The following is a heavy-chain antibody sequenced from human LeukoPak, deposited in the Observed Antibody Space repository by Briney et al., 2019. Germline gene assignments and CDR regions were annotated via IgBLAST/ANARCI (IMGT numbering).Heavy chain of an antibody. J-gene: IGHJ5*02. CDR3: ATDGAGFDA. CDR2: INIGGTNT. CDR1: GFTFNDYY. Sequence: PGGSLRLSCAASGFTFNDYYMSWIRQAPGKGLEWLSYINIGGTNTHYADSVKGRFTISRDNAKKSLYLEMNNLRAEDTAVYYCATDGAGFDAWGQGVLVTVSS. V-gene: IGHV3-11*01.